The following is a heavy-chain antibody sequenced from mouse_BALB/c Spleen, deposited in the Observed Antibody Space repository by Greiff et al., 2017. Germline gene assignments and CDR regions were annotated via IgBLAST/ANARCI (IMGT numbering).Heavy chain of an antibody. V-gene: IGHV5-4*02. Sequence: EVQRVESGGGLVKPGGSLKLSCAASGFTFSDYYMYWVRQTPEKRLEWVATISDGGSYTYYPDSVKGRFTISRDNAKNNLYLQMSSLKSEDTAMYYCARVGGNYEGWYAMDYWGQGTSVTVSS. J-gene: IGHJ4*01. CDR3: ARVGGNYEGWYAMDY. CDR1: GFTFSDYY. D-gene: IGHD2-1*01. CDR2: ISDGGSYT.